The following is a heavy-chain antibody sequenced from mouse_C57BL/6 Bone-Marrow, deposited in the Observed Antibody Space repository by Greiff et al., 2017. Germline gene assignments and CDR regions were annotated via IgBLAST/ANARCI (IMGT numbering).Heavy chain of an antibody. CDR3: ASSYGYDRDYFDY. V-gene: IGHV1-61*01. J-gene: IGHJ2*01. CDR1: GYTFTSYW. CDR2: IYTSDSET. Sequence: VQLQQPGAELVRPGSSVKLSCKASGYTFTSYWMDWVKQRPGQGLEWIGNIYTSDSETHYNQTFKDKATLTVDKSSSTAYMQLSSLTSEDSAVYYCASSYGYDRDYFDYWGQGTALTVSS. D-gene: IGHD2-2*01.